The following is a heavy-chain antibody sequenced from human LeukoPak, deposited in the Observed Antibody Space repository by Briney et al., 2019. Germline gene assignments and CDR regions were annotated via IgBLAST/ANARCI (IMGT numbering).Heavy chain of an antibody. CDR3: ARICSGGSCYNDAFHI. J-gene: IGHJ3*02. CDR1: GFIFNDYY. Sequence: GGSLRLSCAASGFIFNDYYMDWVRQAPGKGLEWVGRSRNKANSYTTVYAASVKGRFTVSRDNAKNSLYLQMNSLRVEDTAVYYCARICSGGSCYNDAFHIWGQGTMVTVSS. D-gene: IGHD2-15*01. V-gene: IGHV3-72*01. CDR2: SRNKANSYTT.